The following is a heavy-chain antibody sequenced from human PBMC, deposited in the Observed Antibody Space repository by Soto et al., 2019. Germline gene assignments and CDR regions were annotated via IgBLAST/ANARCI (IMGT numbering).Heavy chain of an antibody. V-gene: IGHV1-69*13. CDR1: GGTFSSYA. D-gene: IGHD3-22*01. Sequence: ASVKVSCKASGGTFSSYAISWVRQAPGQGLEWMGGIIPIFGTANYAQKFQGRVTITADESTSTAYMELSSLRSEDTAVYYCARGSRPTMIVVVTAAFDIWGQGTMVTVS. CDR3: ARGSRPTMIVVVTAAFDI. J-gene: IGHJ3*02. CDR2: IIPIFGTA.